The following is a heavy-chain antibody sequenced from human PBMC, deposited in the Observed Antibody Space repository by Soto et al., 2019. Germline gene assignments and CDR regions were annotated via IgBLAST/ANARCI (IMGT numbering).Heavy chain of an antibody. CDR3: GGEGGLLFSGVV. D-gene: IGHD3-10*02. CDR2: FHYSGNT. J-gene: IGHJ4*02. Sequence: QVQLRESGPGLVRPSETLFLTCTVSGDSIRNYYWNWIRQPPGKGLEWVGHFHYSGNTNYNPSLKSRVTISADTAKNEFSLGPVFVTAGDTAVYYCGGEGGLLFSGVVGGQGRRVTVPS. V-gene: IGHV4-59*01. CDR1: GDSIRNYY.